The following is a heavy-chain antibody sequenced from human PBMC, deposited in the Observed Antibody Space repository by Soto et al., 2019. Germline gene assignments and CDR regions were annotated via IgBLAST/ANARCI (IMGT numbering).Heavy chain of an antibody. Sequence: SETLSLTCTVSGGSISSSSYYWGWIRQPPGKGLEWIGSIYYSGSTYYNPSLKSRVTISVDTSKNQFSLKLSSVTAADTAVYYCARSARGWLQLPFDIWGQGTMVTVSS. CDR2: IYYSGST. CDR3: ARSARGWLQLPFDI. J-gene: IGHJ3*02. D-gene: IGHD5-12*01. V-gene: IGHV4-39*01. CDR1: GGSISSSSYY.